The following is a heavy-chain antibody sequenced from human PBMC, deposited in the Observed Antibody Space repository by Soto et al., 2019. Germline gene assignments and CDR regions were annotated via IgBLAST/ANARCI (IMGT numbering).Heavy chain of an antibody. V-gene: IGHV1-69*06. Sequence: SVKVSCKASGGTFSSYAISWVRQAPGQGLEWMGGIIPIFGTANYAQKFQGRVTITADKSTSTAYMELSSLRSEDTAVYYCAIEEAAVGDSYYFDYWGQGTLVPVSS. CDR3: AIEEAAVGDSYYFDY. CDR2: IIPIFGTA. J-gene: IGHJ4*02. CDR1: GGTFSSYA. D-gene: IGHD6-19*01.